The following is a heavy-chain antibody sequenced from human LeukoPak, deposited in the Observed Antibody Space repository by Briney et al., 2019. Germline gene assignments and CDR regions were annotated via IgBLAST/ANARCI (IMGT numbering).Heavy chain of an antibody. CDR1: GGSFSGYY. D-gene: IGHD2-2*01. Sequence: SETLSLTCAVYGGSFSGYYWSWIRQPPGKGLEWIGEINHSGSTNYNPSLKSRVTISVDTSKNQFSLKLSSVTAADTAVYYCARVRGYCSSTSCYWGYYYYYGMDVWGKGTTATVSS. CDR3: ARVRGYCSSTSCYWGYYYYYGMDV. J-gene: IGHJ6*04. V-gene: IGHV4-34*01. CDR2: INHSGST.